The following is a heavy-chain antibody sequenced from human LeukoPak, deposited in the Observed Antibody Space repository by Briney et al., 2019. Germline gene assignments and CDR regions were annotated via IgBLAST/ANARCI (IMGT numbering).Heavy chain of an antibody. D-gene: IGHD3-10*01. CDR3: TRDLLGGSGTFDP. V-gene: IGHV1-2*02. J-gene: IGHJ5*02. CDR2: INPDSGDT. CDR1: GYTFTGYD. Sequence: ASVKVSCKASGYTFTGYDLHWVRQAPGQGLEWMGWINPDSGDTNYLQKFQGRVTMTRDTSISTAYMELSRLSSDDTAVYYCTRDLLGGSGTFDPWGQGTLVTVSS.